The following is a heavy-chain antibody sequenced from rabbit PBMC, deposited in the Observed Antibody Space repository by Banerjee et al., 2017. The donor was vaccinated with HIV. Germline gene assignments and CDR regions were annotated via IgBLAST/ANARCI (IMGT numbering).Heavy chain of an antibody. CDR2: IYAGSSGST. V-gene: IGHV1S40*01. J-gene: IGHJ2*01. D-gene: IGHD2-1*01. Sequence: QSLEESGGDLVKPGASLTLTCTASGFSFSSSYYMCWVRQAPGKGLEWIACIYAGSSGSTYYASWAKGRFTISKTSSTTVTLQMTSLTAADTATYFCARATYTLPYGDHLYAFDPWGQGTLVTVS. CDR1: GFSFSSSYY. CDR3: ARATYTLPYGDHLYAFDP.